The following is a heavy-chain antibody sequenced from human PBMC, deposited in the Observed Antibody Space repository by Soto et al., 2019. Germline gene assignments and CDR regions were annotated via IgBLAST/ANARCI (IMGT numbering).Heavy chain of an antibody. CDR1: GFTFSSYG. D-gene: IGHD3-10*01. J-gene: IGHJ5*02. CDR2: ISFDGTNK. V-gene: IGHV3-30*18. Sequence: QVQLVESGGGVVQPGRSLRLSCAASGFTFSSYGMHWVRQAPGKGLEWVAVISFDGTNKYSADSVRGRFTISRDNSKNTLYLQMNSLRDEDTAVYYCAKDVGVGELWVHCFDLWGQGTLVTVSS. CDR3: AKDVGVGELWVHCFDL.